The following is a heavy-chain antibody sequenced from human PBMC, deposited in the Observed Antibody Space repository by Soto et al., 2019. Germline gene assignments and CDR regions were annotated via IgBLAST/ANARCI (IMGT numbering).Heavy chain of an antibody. V-gene: IGHV3-48*02. CDR3: ARAKYSESFTYYYYGMDV. CDR1: GFTFSSYS. J-gene: IGHJ6*02. D-gene: IGHD1-26*01. CDR2: ISSSSNTI. Sequence: SLRLSCAASGFTFSSYSMNCVRQAPGKGLEWISYISSSSNTIYYADSVKGRFTISRDNAKNSLYLQMNSLRDEDSAVYSCARAKYSESFTYYYYGMDVWGQGTTVTASS.